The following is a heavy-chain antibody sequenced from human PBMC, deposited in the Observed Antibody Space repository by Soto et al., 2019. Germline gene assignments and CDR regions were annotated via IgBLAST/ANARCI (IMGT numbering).Heavy chain of an antibody. CDR2: ISPYNGHT. J-gene: IGHJ6*02. V-gene: IGHV1-18*01. CDR3: ASDLTIVPAPHPRLENYGMDV. CDR1: GYSFTSYG. Sequence: QVQLVQSAGEVKKPGASVKVSCKASGYSFTSYGISWVRRAPGQGLEWMGWISPYNGHTQFVQRFQGRVTMTTDTSTMTACTERSNLRSDATAHYYCASDLTIVPAPHPRLENYGMDVWAQGTTGIVSS. D-gene: IGHD2-2*01.